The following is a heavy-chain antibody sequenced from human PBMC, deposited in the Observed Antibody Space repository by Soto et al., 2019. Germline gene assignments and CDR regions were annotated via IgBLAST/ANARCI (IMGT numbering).Heavy chain of an antibody. Sequence: EVQLLESGGCLVQPGGSLRLSCAASGFTFSNYAVTWVRQAQGKGLEWVSTISGSGGSTYYADSVKGRFTISRDNSKNTLYLQMNSLRAEDTAVYYCAKDQGSSWYEIDYWGQGTLVKVSS. J-gene: IGHJ4*02. CDR2: ISGSGGST. CDR3: AKDQGSSWYEIDY. V-gene: IGHV3-23*01. CDR1: GFTFSNYA. D-gene: IGHD6-13*01.